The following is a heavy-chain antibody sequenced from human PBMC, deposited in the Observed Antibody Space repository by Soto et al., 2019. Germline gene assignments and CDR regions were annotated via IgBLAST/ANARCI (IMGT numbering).Heavy chain of an antibody. CDR2: IYYSGST. D-gene: IGHD2-2*01. CDR1: GGSISSGGYY. CDR3: ARGVVVPAPSVGWEYYYYYYGMDV. V-gene: IGHV4-31*03. J-gene: IGHJ6*02. Sequence: SETLSLTCTVSGGSISSGGYYWSWIRQHPGKGLEWIGYIYYSGSTYYNPSLKSRVTISVDTSKNQFSLKLSSVTAADTAVYYCARGVVVPAPSVGWEYYYYYYGMDVWGQGTTVTVSS.